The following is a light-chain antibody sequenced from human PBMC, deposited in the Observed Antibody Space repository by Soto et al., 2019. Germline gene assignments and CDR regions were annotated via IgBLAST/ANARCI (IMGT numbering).Light chain of an antibody. J-gene: IGKJ1*01. V-gene: IGKV4-1*01. CDR3: QEYYSNPPWT. CDR2: WAS. Sequence: DIVMTQSPDSLTVSLGERATINYKSSQPLLYGPTNKHFLAWYQQKAGQPPKLLIYWASTRESGVPDRFSGSGSGTDFTLTISSLQAEDVAVYYCQEYYSNPPWTFGQGTKVEI. CDR1: QPLLYGPTNKHF.